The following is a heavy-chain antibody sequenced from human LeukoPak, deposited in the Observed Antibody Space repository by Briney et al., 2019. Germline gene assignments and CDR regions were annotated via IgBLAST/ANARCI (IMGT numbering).Heavy chain of an antibody. J-gene: IGHJ6*02. CDR3: ATQDYYGSRSPGTYGMDV. V-gene: IGHV1-69*04. CDR2: IIPILGIA. CDR1: GGTFSSYA. D-gene: IGHD3-10*01. Sequence: SVKVSCKASGGTFSSYAICWVRQAPGQGLEWMGRIIPILGIANYAQKFQGRVTITADKSTSTAYMELSSLRSEDTAVYYCATQDYYGSRSPGTYGMDVWGQGTTVTVSS.